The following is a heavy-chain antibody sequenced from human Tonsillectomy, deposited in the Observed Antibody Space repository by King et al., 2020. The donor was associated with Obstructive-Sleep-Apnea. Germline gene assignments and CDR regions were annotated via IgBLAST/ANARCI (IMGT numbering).Heavy chain of an antibody. CDR1: GGSISSRSYY. CDR3: ARLGIVGPTIVDYCGLEV. Sequence: QLQESGPGLVKPSQTLSLTCTVSGGSISSRSYYWSWIRQPPGAGLEWIGFIYYTGSTYYNPCVKSRVSLSVDASKNPFSLRLGSVTAADTAVYYCARLGIVGPTIVDYCGLEVWGQGAPVTVSS. CDR2: IYYTGST. V-gene: IGHV4-30-4*01. D-gene: IGHD1-26*01. J-gene: IGHJ6*02.